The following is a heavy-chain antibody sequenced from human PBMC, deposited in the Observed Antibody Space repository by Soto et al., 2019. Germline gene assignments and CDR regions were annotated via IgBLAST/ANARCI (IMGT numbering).Heavy chain of an antibody. CDR1: GGSISSFY. CDR2: ISHRGST. J-gene: IGHJ5*02. D-gene: IGHD6-19*01. V-gene: IGHV4-59*08. CDR3: ARGLVEWPYTSGWWA. Sequence: PSETLSLTCTVSGGSISSFYWSWIRQPPGKGLEWIGYISHRGSTNYNPSLKSRVTMSVDTSKNQFSLKLTSVTAADTAVYYCARGLVEWPYTSGWWAWGQGTLVTVSS.